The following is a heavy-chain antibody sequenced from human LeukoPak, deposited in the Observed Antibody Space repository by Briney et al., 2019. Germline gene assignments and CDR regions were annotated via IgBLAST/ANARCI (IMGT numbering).Heavy chain of an antibody. J-gene: IGHJ4*02. CDR1: GGSISSGSYY. D-gene: IGHD2-15*01. CDR2: IYTSGST. V-gene: IGHV4-61*02. Sequence: PSQTLSLTCTVSGGSISSGSYYWSWIGQPAGKGLEWIGRIYTSGSTNYNPSLKSRVTISVDRSKNQFSLKLSSVTAADTAVYYCARGPSRCSSSSCSLDYWGQGTLVTVSS. CDR3: ARGPSRCSSSSCSLDY.